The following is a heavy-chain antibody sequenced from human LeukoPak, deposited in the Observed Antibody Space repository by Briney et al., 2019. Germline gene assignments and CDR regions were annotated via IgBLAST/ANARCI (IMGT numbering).Heavy chain of an antibody. Sequence: GGSLRLSCAASGFTFSSYAMTWVRQAPGKGLEWVSAISGSGRSTSYADSVKGRFTIPRDNSKNTLSLQMNSLRAEDTAVYYCAKDLGLGYCTNGVCSNDYWGQGTLVTVSS. V-gene: IGHV3-23*01. CDR2: ISGSGRST. CDR1: GFTFSSYA. D-gene: IGHD2-8*01. CDR3: AKDLGLGYCTNGVCSNDY. J-gene: IGHJ4*02.